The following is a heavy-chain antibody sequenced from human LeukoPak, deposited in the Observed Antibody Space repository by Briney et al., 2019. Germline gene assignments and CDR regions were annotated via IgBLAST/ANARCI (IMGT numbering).Heavy chain of an antibody. J-gene: IGHJ5*02. CDR3: ARHSYDSSGYPFDP. Sequence: SETLSLTCTVSGGSISSSSYYWGWIRQPPGKGLEWIGSIHYSGSTYYNPSLKSRVTISVDTPKNQFSLKLSSVTAADTAVYYCARHSYDSSGYPFDPWGQGTLVTVSS. V-gene: IGHV4-39*01. D-gene: IGHD3-22*01. CDR1: GGSISSSSYY. CDR2: IHYSGST.